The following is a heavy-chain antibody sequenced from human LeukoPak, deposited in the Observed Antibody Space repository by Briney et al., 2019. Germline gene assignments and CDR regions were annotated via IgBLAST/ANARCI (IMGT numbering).Heavy chain of an antibody. V-gene: IGHV4-34*01. CDR1: GGSFSGYY. J-gene: IGHJ6*02. Sequence: SETLSLTCAVYGGSFSGYYWSWIRQPPGKGLEWIGEINHSGSTNYNPSLKSRVTISVDTSKNQFSLKLSSVTAADTAVYYCARGGRTDIVVVPAFYYYGMDVWGQGTTVTVSS. CDR3: ARGGRTDIVVVPAFYYYGMDV. D-gene: IGHD2-2*01. CDR2: INHSGST.